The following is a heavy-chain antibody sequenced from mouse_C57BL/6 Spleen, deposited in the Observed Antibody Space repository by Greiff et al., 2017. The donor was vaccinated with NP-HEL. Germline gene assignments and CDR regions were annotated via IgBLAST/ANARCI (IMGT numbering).Heavy chain of an antibody. Sequence: EVKLMESGGGLVKPGGSLKLSCAASGFTFSSYAMSWVRQTPEKRLEWVATISDGGSYTYYPDNVKGRFTISRDNAKNNLYLQMSHLKSEDTAMYYCARAGYYSLYYFDYWGQGTTLTVSS. CDR2: ISDGGSYT. CDR1: GFTFSSYA. D-gene: IGHD2-12*01. J-gene: IGHJ2*01. V-gene: IGHV5-4*03. CDR3: ARAGYYSLYYFDY.